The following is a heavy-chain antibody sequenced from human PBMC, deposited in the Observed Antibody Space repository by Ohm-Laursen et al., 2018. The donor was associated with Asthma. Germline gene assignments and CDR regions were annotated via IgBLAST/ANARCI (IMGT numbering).Heavy chain of an antibody. J-gene: IGHJ4*02. CDR1: GGSISSGGYY. Sequence: TLSLTCTVSGGSISSGGYYWSWIRQHPGKGLEWIGYIYYSGITYSNPSLRGRVSISVDTSKNQFSLKLSPVTAADTAVYYCARGTFYYESTGYYFFDHWGQGALVTVSS. CDR3: ARGTFYYESTGYYFFDH. CDR2: IYYSGIT. V-gene: IGHV4-31*03. D-gene: IGHD3-22*01.